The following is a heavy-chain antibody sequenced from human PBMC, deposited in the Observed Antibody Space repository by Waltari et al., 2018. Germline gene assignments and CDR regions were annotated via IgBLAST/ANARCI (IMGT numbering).Heavy chain of an antibody. Sequence: EVQLVRSGGGLVQPGGSLRLSCTASGFTFNNYWMHWVRQAPGKGLEWVGFIKSKADSGTAAYAESVKGRFTISRDDSKNTLYLQMNSLKTEDTAVYYCARYGTTPTAHDAFDFWGQGLRVTVSS. CDR3: ARYGTTPTAHDAFDF. J-gene: IGHJ3*01. V-gene: IGHV3-72*01. CDR2: IKSKADSGTA. CDR1: GFTFNNYW. D-gene: IGHD4-4*01.